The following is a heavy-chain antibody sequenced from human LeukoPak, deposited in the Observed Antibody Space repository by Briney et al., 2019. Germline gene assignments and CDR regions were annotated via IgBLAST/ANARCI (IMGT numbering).Heavy chain of an antibody. CDR3: AKGGIRAHDY. J-gene: IGHJ4*02. CDR1: EFTFSSYA. CDR2: ISGSGGST. V-gene: IGHV3-23*01. D-gene: IGHD3-16*01. Sequence: GGSLRLSCAASEFTFSSYAMGWVRQAPGKGLEWVSAISGSGGSTYYADSVKGRFTISRDNSKNTLYLQMNSLRAEDTAIYYCAKGGIRAHDYWGQGTLVTVSS.